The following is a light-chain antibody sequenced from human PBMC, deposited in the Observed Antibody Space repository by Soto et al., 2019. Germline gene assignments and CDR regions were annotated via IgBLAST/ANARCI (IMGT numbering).Light chain of an antibody. V-gene: IGKV3-15*01. J-gene: IGKJ5*01. Sequence: EIVMTQSPATLSLSPGERATLSCRASQSVSSNLAWYQQKPGQAPRLLIYGASTRATGIPARFSGSGSGTEFTLPISSLQSEDFAVYYCQQYSNWPPITFGEGTRLEIK. CDR2: GAS. CDR3: QQYSNWPPIT. CDR1: QSVSSN.